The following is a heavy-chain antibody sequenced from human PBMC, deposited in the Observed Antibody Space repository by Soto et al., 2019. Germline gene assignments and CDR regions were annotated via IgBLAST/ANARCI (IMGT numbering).Heavy chain of an antibody. Sequence: ASVKVSCKASGYTFTSYAMHWVRQAPGQRLEWMGWINADNGNTNYSQKLQGRVTITTDTSTSTAYMELRSLRSDDTAVYYCARVFGSHDYWGQGTLVTVSS. CDR1: GYTFTSYA. D-gene: IGHD3-3*01. CDR3: ARVFGSHDY. J-gene: IGHJ4*02. CDR2: INADNGNT. V-gene: IGHV1-3*01.